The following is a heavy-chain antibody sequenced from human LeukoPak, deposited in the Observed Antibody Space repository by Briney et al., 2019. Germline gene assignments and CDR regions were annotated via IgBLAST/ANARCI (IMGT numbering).Heavy chain of an antibody. CDR1: GFTFSTYA. Sequence: LPGGSLRLSCVTSGFTFSTYAMSWVRQAPGKGLEWVCSISNTGGFTYHADFMKGRFTISRDNSKNTLFLQMKSLRGDDTAVYYCATGGSMAHEGIHSWGQGTLVIVSS. J-gene: IGHJ4*02. V-gene: IGHV3-23*01. CDR2: ISNTGGFT. CDR3: ATGGSMAHEGIHS. D-gene: IGHD2/OR15-2a*01.